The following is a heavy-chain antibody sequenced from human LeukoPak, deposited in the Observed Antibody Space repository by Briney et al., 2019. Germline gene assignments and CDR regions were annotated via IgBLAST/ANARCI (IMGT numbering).Heavy chain of an antibody. V-gene: IGHV5-51*01. J-gene: IGHJ4*02. CDR1: GYSFTSYW. CDR2: IYPGDSDT. CDR3: ARHDDTAMVNY. Sequence: GASLKISCKGSGYSFTSYWIGWARQLPGKGLEWMGIIYPGDSDTRHSPSFQGQVTISADKSISTAYLQWSSLKASDTAVYYCARHDDTAMVNYWGQGTLVTVSS. D-gene: IGHD5-18*01.